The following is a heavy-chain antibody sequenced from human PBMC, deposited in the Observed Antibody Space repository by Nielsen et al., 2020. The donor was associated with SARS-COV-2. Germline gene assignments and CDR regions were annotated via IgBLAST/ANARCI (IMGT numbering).Heavy chain of an antibody. CDR2: MNPNSGNT. J-gene: IGHJ6*02. Sequence: ASVKVSCKASGYTFTSYDINWVRQATGQGLEWMGWMNPNSGNTGYAQKFQGRVTMTRNTSISTAYMELSSLRSEDTAVYYCARDRDDSSGYYYGGVYYYYYYGMDVWGQGTTVTVSS. V-gene: IGHV1-8*01. D-gene: IGHD3-22*01. CDR3: ARDRDDSSGYYYGGVYYYYYYGMDV. CDR1: GYTFTSYD.